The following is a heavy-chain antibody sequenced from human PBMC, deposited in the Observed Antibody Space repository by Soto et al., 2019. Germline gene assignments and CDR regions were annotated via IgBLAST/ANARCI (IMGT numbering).Heavy chain of an antibody. CDR3: ARDSSGYPTYYFDY. J-gene: IGHJ4*02. CDR2: IWYDGSNK. D-gene: IGHD3-22*01. CDR1: GFTFSSYG. V-gene: IGHV3-33*01. Sequence: GGSLRLSCAASGFTFSSYGMHWVRQAPGKGLEWVAVIWYDGSNKYYADSVKGRFTISRDNSKNTLYLQMNSLRAEDTAVYYYARDSSGYPTYYFDYWGQGTLVTVSS.